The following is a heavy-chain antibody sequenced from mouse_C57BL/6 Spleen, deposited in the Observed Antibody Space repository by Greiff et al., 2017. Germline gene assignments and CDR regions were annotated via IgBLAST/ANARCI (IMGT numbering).Heavy chain of an antibody. CDR2: IDPSDSYT. Sequence: QVQLQQPGAELVMPGASVKLSCKASGYTFTSYWMHWVKQRPGQGLAWIGEIDPSDSYTNYNQKFKGKSTLTVDKSSSTAYMQLSSLTSEDSAVYYCARGYYGSSYTWYFDVWGTGTTVTVSS. CDR1: GYTFTSYW. V-gene: IGHV1-69*01. D-gene: IGHD1-1*01. J-gene: IGHJ1*03. CDR3: ARGYYGSSYTWYFDV.